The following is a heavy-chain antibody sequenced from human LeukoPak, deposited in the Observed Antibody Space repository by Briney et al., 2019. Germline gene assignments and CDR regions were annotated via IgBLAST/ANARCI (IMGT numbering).Heavy chain of an antibody. V-gene: IGHV1-2*06. J-gene: IGHJ3*02. D-gene: IGHD2-15*01. Sequence: ASVKVSCKASGYTFTCYYMHWVRQAPGQGLEWMGRINPNSGGTNYAQKFQGRVNMTRDTSISTADMEVSRLRSDDTAVYYCARGRVVRGGAFDIWGQGTMVTVSS. CDR3: ARGRVVRGGAFDI. CDR2: INPNSGGT. CDR1: GYTFTCYY.